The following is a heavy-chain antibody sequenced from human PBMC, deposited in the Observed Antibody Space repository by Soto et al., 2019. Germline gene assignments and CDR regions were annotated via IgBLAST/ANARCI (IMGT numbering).Heavy chain of an antibody. CDR1: GFTFSSYG. J-gene: IGHJ4*02. Sequence: PGGSLRLSCAASGFTFSSYGMHWVRQAPGKGLEWVAVISYDGSNKYYADSVKGRFTISRDNSKNTLYLQMNSLRAEDTAVYYCAIRDYWGQGTLVTVSS. CDR3: AIRDY. V-gene: IGHV3-30*03. CDR2: ISYDGSNK.